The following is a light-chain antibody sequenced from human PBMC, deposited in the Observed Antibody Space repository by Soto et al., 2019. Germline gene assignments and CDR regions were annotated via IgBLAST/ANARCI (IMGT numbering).Light chain of an antibody. CDR1: QGISSW. J-gene: IGKJ4*01. Sequence: PMRASASSGFSSVVDKATIICRLSQGISSWLAWYQQKPGKAPKLLIYAASSLQSGVQSRFSGSGSGTDFTLTISSLEPEDFAVYYCQPRNSGNTITFGAGTKVEIK. CDR2: AAS. V-gene: IGKV1-12*01. CDR3: QPRNSGNTIT.